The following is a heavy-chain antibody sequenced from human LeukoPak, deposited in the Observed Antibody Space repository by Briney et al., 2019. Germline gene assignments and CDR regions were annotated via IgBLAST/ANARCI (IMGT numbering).Heavy chain of an antibody. CDR1: GFTFSRYG. Sequence: GRSLRLSCAASGFTFSRYGMHWVRQAPGKGLEWVAVISYDGSNKYYADSVKGRFTISRDNSKNTLYLQMNSLRAEDTAVYYCAKDYSNFLDYWGQGTLVTVSS. D-gene: IGHD4-11*01. CDR3: AKDYSNFLDY. V-gene: IGHV3-30*18. CDR2: ISYDGSNK. J-gene: IGHJ4*02.